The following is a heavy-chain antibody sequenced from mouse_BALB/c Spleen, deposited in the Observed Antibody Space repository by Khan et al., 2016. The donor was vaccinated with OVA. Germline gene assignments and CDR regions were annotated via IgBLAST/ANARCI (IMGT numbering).Heavy chain of an antibody. J-gene: IGHJ4*01. CDR3: ARPPYFSYVLGS. CDR2: INTYTGEP. Sequence: QIQLVQSGPELKKPGETVKISCKASGYTFTNYGMNWVKQAPGKGLKWMGWINTYTGEPTYADDFKGRSAFSLETSVSTAYLQIDNLKNEDTATYFCARPPYFSYVLGSWGQGTSVTVSS. CDR1: GYTFTNYG. V-gene: IGHV9-3-1*01. D-gene: IGHD2-10*01.